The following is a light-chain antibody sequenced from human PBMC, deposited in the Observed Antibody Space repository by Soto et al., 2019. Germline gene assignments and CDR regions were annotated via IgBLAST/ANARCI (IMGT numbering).Light chain of an antibody. Sequence: QSVLTQPTSASGTPGQRITISCSGSSSNIGSHSVNWYQQLPGTAPKLLIYRSSQRPSGVPDRFSGSKSGTSASLAISGLQSGDEADYYCALWDDSLNGPVFGGGTKVTVL. V-gene: IGLV1-44*01. CDR2: RSS. J-gene: IGLJ3*02. CDR3: ALWDDSLNGPV. CDR1: SSNIGSHS.